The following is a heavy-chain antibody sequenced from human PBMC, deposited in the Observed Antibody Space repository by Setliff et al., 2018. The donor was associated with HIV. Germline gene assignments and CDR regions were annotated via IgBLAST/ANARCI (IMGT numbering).Heavy chain of an antibody. V-gene: IGHV3-15*01. Sequence: GGSLRLSCTTSGFTFTNAWMSWVRQAPGKGLEWVGRIKGRSDGGATDYAAPVKGRFTISRDDSRNTLFLQMNSLQTEDTAVYYCTTEDGTYMYYFDYWGLGTLVTVSS. J-gene: IGHJ4*02. CDR3: TTEDGTYMYYFDY. CDR1: GFTFTNAW. CDR2: IKGRSDGGAT. D-gene: IGHD1-1*01.